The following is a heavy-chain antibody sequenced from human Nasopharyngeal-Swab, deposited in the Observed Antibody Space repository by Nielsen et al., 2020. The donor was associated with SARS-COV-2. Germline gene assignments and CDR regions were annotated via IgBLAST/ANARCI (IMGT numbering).Heavy chain of an antibody. D-gene: IGHD6-6*01. CDR1: GFTFSDYY. Sequence: GGSLRLSCATSGFTFSDYYMGWIRQAPGKGLEWVANINQDESVKYYVDSVKGRFTVSRDNAKDSLYLQMNSLRIEDTAVYFCARIGYSSSSTDYWGQGTLVTVSS. J-gene: IGHJ4*02. V-gene: IGHV3-7*01. CDR3: ARIGYSSSSTDY. CDR2: INQDESVK.